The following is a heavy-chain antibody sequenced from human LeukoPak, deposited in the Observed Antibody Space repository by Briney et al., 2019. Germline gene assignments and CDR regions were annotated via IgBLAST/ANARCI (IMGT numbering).Heavy chain of an antibody. D-gene: IGHD6-19*01. CDR3: ARDRFRGWGYDY. J-gene: IGHJ4*02. V-gene: IGHV4-59*01. CDR1: GGSISSYY. CDR2: IYYSGST. Sequence: MTSETLSLTCTVSGGSISSYYWSWIRQPPGKALEWIGYIYYSGSTNYNPSLKSRVTISVDTSKNQFSLKLSSVTAADTAVYYCARDRFRGWGYDYWGQGTLVTVSS.